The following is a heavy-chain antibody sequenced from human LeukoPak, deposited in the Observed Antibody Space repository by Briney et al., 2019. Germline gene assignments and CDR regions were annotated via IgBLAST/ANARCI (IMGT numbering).Heavy chain of an antibody. CDR1: GGSISSSSYY. CDR3: AKRFSAAIPNY. Sequence: SETLSLTCTVSGGSISSSSYYWGWIRQPPGKGLEWIGSIYYSGSTYYNPSLKSRVTISVDTSKNQFSLKLSSVTATDTAVYYCAKRFSAAIPNYWGQGTLVTVSS. V-gene: IGHV4-39*07. CDR2: IYYSGST. D-gene: IGHD2-2*02. J-gene: IGHJ4*02.